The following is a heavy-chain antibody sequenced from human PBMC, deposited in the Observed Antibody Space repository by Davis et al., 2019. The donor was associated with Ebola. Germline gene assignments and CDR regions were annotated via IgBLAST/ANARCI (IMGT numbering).Heavy chain of an antibody. CDR1: GFTVSSNY. Sequence: GESLKISCAASGFTVSSNYMSWVRQAPGKGLEWVSVIYSGGSTYYADSVKGRFTISRDNSKNTLHVQVNSLRPEDTAVYYCARAPEYQLFLDYWGQGTLVTVSS. CDR3: ARAPEYQLFLDY. V-gene: IGHV3-53*05. J-gene: IGHJ4*02. D-gene: IGHD2-2*01. CDR2: IYSGGST.